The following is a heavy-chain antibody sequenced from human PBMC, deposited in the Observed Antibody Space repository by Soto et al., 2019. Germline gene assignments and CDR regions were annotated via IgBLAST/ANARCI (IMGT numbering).Heavy chain of an antibody. CDR3: AKNLPRTGRFDY. Sequence: SITSTTYFWAWIRQPPGKGLEWVGSIYYSGKTLFNPSLKSRATISVDRSRNQFSLQVTSVTAADTAVYYCAKNLPRTGRFDYWGQGTVVTVSS. CDR2: IYYSGKT. CDR1: SITSTTYF. V-gene: IGHV4-39*01. J-gene: IGHJ4*02.